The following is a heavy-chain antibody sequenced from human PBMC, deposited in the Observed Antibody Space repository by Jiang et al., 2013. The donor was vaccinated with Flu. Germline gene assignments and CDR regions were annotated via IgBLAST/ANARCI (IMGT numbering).Heavy chain of an antibody. CDR1: GGSISSSSYY. Sequence: KPSETLSLTCTVSGGSISSSSYYWGWIRQPPGKGLEWIGSIYYSGSTYYNPSLKSRVTISVDTSKNQFSLKLSSVTAADMAVHYCARFYDTQSSDAFDIWGQGTMVTVSS. D-gene: IGHD2/OR15-2a*01. CDR2: IYYSGST. J-gene: IGHJ3*02. V-gene: IGHV4-39*01. CDR3: ARFYDTQSSDAFDI.